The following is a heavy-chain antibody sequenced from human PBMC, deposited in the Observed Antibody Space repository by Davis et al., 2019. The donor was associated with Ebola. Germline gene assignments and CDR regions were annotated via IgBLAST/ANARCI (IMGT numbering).Heavy chain of an antibody. CDR1: AGTFSSYA. CDR3: AREGSIAAPYGMDV. D-gene: IGHD6-6*01. J-gene: IGHJ6*02. CDR2: IIPIFGTA. Sequence: AASVKVSCKASAGTFSSYAISWVRQAPGQGLEWMGGIIPIFGTANYAQKFQGRVTITADESTSTAYMELSSLSSEDTAVYYCAREGSIAAPYGMDVWGQGTTVTVSS. V-gene: IGHV1-69*13.